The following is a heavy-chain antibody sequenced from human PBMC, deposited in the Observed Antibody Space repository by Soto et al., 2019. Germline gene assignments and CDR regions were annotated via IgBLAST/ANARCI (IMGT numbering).Heavy chain of an antibody. CDR2: INHSGST. CDR1: GGSFSGYY. V-gene: IGHV4-34*01. Sequence: SETLSLTCAVYGGSFSGYYWSWIRQPPGKGLEWIGEINHSGSTNYNPSLKSRVTISVDTSKNQFSLKLSSVTAADTAVYYCARARWGYLPFDYWGQGTLVTVSS. J-gene: IGHJ4*02. CDR3: ARARWGYLPFDY. D-gene: IGHD3-22*01.